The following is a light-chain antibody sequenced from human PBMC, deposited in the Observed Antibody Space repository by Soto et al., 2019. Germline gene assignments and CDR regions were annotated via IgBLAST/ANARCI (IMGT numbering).Light chain of an antibody. V-gene: IGLV6-57*04. CDR3: QSYHSGTIVM. J-gene: IGLJ3*02. Sequence: NFMLAQPHSVSESPGKTVTISCTRSSGSIASNYVQWYQQRPGSAPTTVIYGSSQRPSGVPDRLSGSIDSSSNSASLTIARLKTEDEADYYRQSYHSGTIVMFGGGTKLTVL. CDR1: SGSIASNY. CDR2: GSS.